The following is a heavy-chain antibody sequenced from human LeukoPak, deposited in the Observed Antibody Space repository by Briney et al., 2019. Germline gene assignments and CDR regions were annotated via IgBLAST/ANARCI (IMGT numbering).Heavy chain of an antibody. CDR3: ARANSSSWYGVDGPFDY. CDR2: ISSSSSYT. D-gene: IGHD6-13*01. J-gene: IGHJ4*02. V-gene: IGHV3-11*05. Sequence: GGSLRLSCAASGFTFSDYYMSWLRQAPGKGLEWVSYISSSSSYTNYADSVKGRFTISRDNAKNSLYLQMNSLRAEDTAVYYCARANSSSWYGVDGPFDYWGQGTLVTVSS. CDR1: GFTFSDYY.